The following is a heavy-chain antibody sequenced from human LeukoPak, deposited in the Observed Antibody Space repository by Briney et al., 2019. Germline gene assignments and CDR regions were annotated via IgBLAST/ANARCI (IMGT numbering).Heavy chain of an antibody. Sequence: GASVKVSCKASGYTFTSYHLRWVRQAPGQGLEWMGITNPSGGSPNYAETFQGRFTMTRDIATSTVNMELSSLRSEDTAVYYCARAQGSYYHYYIDVWGKGTTVTVSS. CDR3: ARAQGSYYHYYIDV. D-gene: IGHD1-26*01. V-gene: IGHV1-46*01. CDR1: GYTFTSYH. J-gene: IGHJ6*03. CDR2: TNPSGGSP.